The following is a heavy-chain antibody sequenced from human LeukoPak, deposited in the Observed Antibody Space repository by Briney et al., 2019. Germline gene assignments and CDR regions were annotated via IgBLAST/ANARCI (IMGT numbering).Heavy chain of an antibody. CDR3: IRDFLTVTTNDY. V-gene: IGHV3-7*01. CDR2: INEDGSEK. CDR1: GITFSRFW. Sequence: GSLRLSCAASGITFSRFWMSWVRQAPGKGLQWVANINEDGSEKHYVDSVKGRFTISRDNAENTLFLQMNSLRAEDTAVYYCIRDFLTVTTNDYWGQGTLVTVSS. J-gene: IGHJ4*02. D-gene: IGHD4-11*01.